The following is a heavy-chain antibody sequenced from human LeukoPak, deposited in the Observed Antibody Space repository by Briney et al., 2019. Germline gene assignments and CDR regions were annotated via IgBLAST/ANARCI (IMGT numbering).Heavy chain of an antibody. D-gene: IGHD3-22*01. CDR1: GYTFRSFS. J-gene: IGHJ4*02. CDR2: ISVRSNYI. CDR3: VRLRRNSDTSGYYYYYDF. Sequence: PGGSLRLSCVASGYTFRSFSINWVRQAPGKGLEGVSSISVRSNYIYYADSVRGRFSLSRDDARDSLCLQMNSLRAEDTAVYYCVRLRRNSDTSGYYYYYDFWGEGTLVTVSS. V-gene: IGHV3-21*01.